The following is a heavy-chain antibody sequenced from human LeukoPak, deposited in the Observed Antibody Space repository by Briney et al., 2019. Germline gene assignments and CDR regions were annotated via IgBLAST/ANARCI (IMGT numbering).Heavy chain of an antibody. CDR3: AKDLPDAFYETRNAFDI. CDR2: ISYDGGNK. Sequence: GGSLRLSCAASGFKFRSYGMHCVRQAPGKGLEWVAVISYDGGNKYYADSVKGRFTISRDNSKNTLYLQMNSLRAEDTAVYYCAKDLPDAFYETRNAFDIWGQGTMVTVSS. J-gene: IGHJ3*02. CDR1: GFKFRSYG. D-gene: IGHD3-16*01. V-gene: IGHV3-30*18.